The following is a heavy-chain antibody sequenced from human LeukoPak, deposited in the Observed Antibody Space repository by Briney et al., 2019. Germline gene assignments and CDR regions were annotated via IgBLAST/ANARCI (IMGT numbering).Heavy chain of an antibody. CDR1: GYTFTSYG. CDR3: ARDGGITMVRGVIIQFDY. J-gene: IGHJ4*02. D-gene: IGHD3-10*01. V-gene: IGHV1-18*01. CDR2: ISAYNGNT. Sequence: ASVKVSCKASGYTFTSYGISWVRQAPGQGLEWMGWISAYNGNTNYAQKLQGRVTMTTDTSTSTAYMELRSLRSDDTAVYYCARDGGITMVRGVIIQFDYWGQGTLVTVSS.